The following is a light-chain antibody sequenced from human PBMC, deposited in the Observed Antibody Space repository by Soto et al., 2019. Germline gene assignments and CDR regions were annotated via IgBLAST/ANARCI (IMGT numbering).Light chain of an antibody. Sequence: QSALTQPASVSGSPGQSIAISCSGTSSDIGTYDDVSWYQQHPGKAPKLMLFDVNHRPSGVSDRFFGSKSGNTASLTISGLQAEDEADYYCRSYKTSISVIFGGGTKLTVL. V-gene: IGLV2-14*01. J-gene: IGLJ2*01. CDR2: DVN. CDR1: SSDIGTYDD. CDR3: RSYKTSISVI.